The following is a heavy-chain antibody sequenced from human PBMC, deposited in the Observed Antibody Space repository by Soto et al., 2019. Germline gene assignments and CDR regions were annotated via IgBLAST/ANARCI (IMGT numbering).Heavy chain of an antibody. Sequence: ASVKVSCKASGYTFTSYHINWVRQAPGQGLEWMGWISAYNGNTNYAQKLQGRVTMTTDTSTSTAYMELRSLGSDDTAVYYCARGSSSSYSDYDYGLGVWGQGTTVT. CDR1: GYTFTSYH. CDR2: ISAYNGNT. V-gene: IGHV1-18*01. J-gene: IGHJ6*02. D-gene: IGHD6-13*01. CDR3: ARGSSSSYSDYDYGLGV.